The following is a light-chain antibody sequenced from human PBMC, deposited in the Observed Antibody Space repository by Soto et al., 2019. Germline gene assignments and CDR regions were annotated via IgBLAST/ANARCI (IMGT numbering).Light chain of an antibody. V-gene: IGLV2-8*01. CDR1: SSDVGGYNY. Sequence: QSALTQPPSASGSPGQSVAISCTGTSSDVGGYNYVSWYQQHPGKAPTLMIYEVNKRPSGVPDRFSGSKSGNTASLTVSGLQDDDEADYYCSSYAGSSNVFGTGTKLTVL. CDR2: EVN. J-gene: IGLJ1*01. CDR3: SSYAGSSNV.